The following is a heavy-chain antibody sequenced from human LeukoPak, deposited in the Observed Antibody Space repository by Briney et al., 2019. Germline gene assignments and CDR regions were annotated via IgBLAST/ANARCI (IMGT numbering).Heavy chain of an antibody. CDR2: ISWNSGSI. J-gene: IGHJ3*02. CDR1: GFTFDDYA. CDR3: AKGLYSSGWYAAFDI. Sequence: GRSLRLSCAASGFTFDDYAMHWVRQAPGKGLEWVSGISWNSGSIGYADSVKGRFTISRDNAKNSLYLQMNSLRAEDMALYYCAKGLYSSGWYAAFDIWGQGTMVTVSS. V-gene: IGHV3-9*03. D-gene: IGHD6-19*01.